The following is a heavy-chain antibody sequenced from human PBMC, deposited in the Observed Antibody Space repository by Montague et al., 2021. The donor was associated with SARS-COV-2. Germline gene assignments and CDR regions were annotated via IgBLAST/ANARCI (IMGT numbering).Heavy chain of an antibody. CDR3: ARATIVRGAVNWFDP. D-gene: IGHD3-10*01. CDR1: GGSISSHF. V-gene: IGHV4-59*11. CDR2: INYSGGT. Sequence: SETLSLTCTVSGGSISSHFWSWIRQPPGKGLEWIGYINYSGGTNYNPSLKSRVTVSVDTTKNQFSLKVTSVIAADTAVYYCARATIVRGAVNWFDPWGQGTQVIVSS. J-gene: IGHJ5*02.